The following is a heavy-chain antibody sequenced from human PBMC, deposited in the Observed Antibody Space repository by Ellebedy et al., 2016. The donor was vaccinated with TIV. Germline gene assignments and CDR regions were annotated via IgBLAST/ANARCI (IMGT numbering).Heavy chain of an antibody. CDR2: IYYNGNSN. V-gene: IGHV3-30*18. J-gene: IGHJ5*01. CDR3: AKDHRPLWGGAMDS. D-gene: IGHD3-16*01. Sequence: PGGSLRLSCAASGFTFSGYGMHWVRQTPGKGLEWLAVIYYNGNSNFYADSVTGRITISSDNSKNTLYLQMNSLRAEDTAVYYCAKDHRPLWGGAMDSWGRGALVTVSS. CDR1: GFTFSGYG.